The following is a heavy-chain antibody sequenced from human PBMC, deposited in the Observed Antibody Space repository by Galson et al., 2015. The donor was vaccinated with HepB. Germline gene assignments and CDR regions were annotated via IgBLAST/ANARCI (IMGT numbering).Heavy chain of an antibody. CDR2: ISPHNRYT. CDR1: GYTFSSYS. D-gene: IGHD2-15*01. J-gene: IGHJ5*02. V-gene: IGHV1-18*01. Sequence: SVKVSCKASGYTFSSYSITWVRQAPGQGLEWVGWISPHNRYTNYAQNFQGRVTMTTDTSMNTAYMELRSLRSDDTAIYYCARGAVVVAVGATENNWFDPWGRGTLVTVSS. CDR3: ARGAVVVAVGATENNWFDP.